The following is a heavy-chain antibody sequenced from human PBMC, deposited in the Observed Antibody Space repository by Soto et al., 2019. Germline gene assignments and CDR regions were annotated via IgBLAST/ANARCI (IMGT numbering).Heavy chain of an antibody. CDR2: IYYSGST. J-gene: IGHJ4*02. CDR3: ARLEGYNWNPYYFDY. CDR1: GGSISSYY. V-gene: IGHV4-59*01. Sequence: SETLSLTCTVSGGSISSYYWSWIRQPPGKGLEWIGYIYYSGSTNYNPSLKSRVTISVDTSKNQFSLKLSSVTAADTAVYYCARLEGYNWNPYYFDYWGQGTLVTVSS. D-gene: IGHD1-20*01.